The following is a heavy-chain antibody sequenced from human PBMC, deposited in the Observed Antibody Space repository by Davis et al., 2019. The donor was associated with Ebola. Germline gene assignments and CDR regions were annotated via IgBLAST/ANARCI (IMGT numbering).Heavy chain of an antibody. CDR2: INSVGTTT. D-gene: IGHD3-16*01. CDR1: GFPFGNFW. V-gene: IGHV3-74*01. J-gene: IGHJ5*02. CDR3: GRDTRGIDA. Sequence: GESLNTSCAASGFPFGNFWMHLVRQPPGKGLEWVSRINSVGTTTHYPDAVKGRFTISRENSKNTLYLGMTSLRGDDTAVYFCGRDTRGIDAWGQGTLITVSS.